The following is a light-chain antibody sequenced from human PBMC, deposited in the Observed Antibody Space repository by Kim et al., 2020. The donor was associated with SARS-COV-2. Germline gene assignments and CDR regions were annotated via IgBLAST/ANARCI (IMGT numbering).Light chain of an antibody. Sequence: AIQLTQSPSSLSASVGDRVTITCRASQGISTALAWYQKKPGKAPKLLIYDASSSESGVPSRFSGSGSGTDFTLTISSVQPEDFGTYFCQQFNNLITFGQGTRLEIK. CDR1: QGISTA. J-gene: IGKJ5*01. V-gene: IGKV1D-13*01. CDR2: DAS. CDR3: QQFNNLIT.